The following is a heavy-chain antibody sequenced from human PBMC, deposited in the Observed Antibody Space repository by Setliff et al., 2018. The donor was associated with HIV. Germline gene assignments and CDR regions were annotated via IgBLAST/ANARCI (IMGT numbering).Heavy chain of an antibody. CDR1: GDSLSRSSNH. CDR3: ARDPHYYDSSGHYSWFYFDF. J-gene: IGHJ4*02. CDR2: TYYSGST. D-gene: IGHD3-22*01. V-gene: IGHV4-39*07. Sequence: PSETLSLTCTVSGDSLSRSSNHWGWIRQPPGKGLEWIGNTYYSGSTYYNPFLRSRVTISVDTSKNQFSLKMTSVTAADTAVYYCARDPHYYDSSGHYSWFYFDFWGQGTLVTVSS.